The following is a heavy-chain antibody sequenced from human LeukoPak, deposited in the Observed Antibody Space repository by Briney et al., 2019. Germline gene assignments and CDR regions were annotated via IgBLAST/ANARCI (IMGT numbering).Heavy chain of an antibody. J-gene: IGHJ4*02. CDR1: GDTFTTSG. Sequence: PVKVSRKASGDTFTTSGISWVRQAPGHGGEWVGGISAFNGITNYSQKLPGRVTMTTDTSTSTAYMKLRRLRSDDTAVYYCARGRVAVAGSYFDYWGQGTLVTVSS. CDR2: ISAFNGIT. V-gene: IGHV1-18*01. D-gene: IGHD6-19*01. CDR3: ARGRVAVAGSYFDY.